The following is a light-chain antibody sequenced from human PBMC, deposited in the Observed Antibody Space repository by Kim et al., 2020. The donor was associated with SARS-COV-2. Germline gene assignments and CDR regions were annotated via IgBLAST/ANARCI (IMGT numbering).Light chain of an antibody. CDR1: SSNIGNNY. CDR3: GTWDSSLSAYV. J-gene: IGLJ1*01. V-gene: IGLV1-51*01. Sequence: QKVTISCSGSSSNIGNNYVSWYQQLPGTAPKLVIYDNNKRPSGIPDRFSGSKSGTSATLGITGLQTGDEADYYCGTWDSSLSAYVFGTGTKVTVL. CDR2: DNN.